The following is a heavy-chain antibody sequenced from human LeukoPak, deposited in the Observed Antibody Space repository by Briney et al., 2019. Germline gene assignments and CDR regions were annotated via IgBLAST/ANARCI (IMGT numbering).Heavy chain of an antibody. CDR1: GFTFSDTW. CDR3: ARPRPGEHYFDY. Sequence: PGGSLRLSCAASGFTFSDTWMHWVRQAPGKGLEWVSSISSSSSYIYYTDSVKGRFTISRDNAKSSLYLQMNSLRAEDTAVYYCARPRPGEHYFDYWGQGTLVTVSS. V-gene: IGHV3-21*01. J-gene: IGHJ4*02. CDR2: ISSSSSYI.